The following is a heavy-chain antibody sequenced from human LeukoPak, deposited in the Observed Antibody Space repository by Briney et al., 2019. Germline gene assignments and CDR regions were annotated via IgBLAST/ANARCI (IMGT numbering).Heavy chain of an antibody. J-gene: IGHJ5*02. CDR1: GFSISIYC. D-gene: IGHD2-2*01. V-gene: IGHV3-21*01. CDR3: ASENTGCYVWFDV. Sequence: GGSLRLSCAVSGFSISIYCLSWVRQAPGKGLEWVASITISSYLYYADSVKGRFTISRDNAKNSLYLQMTRHPPASMDVYYSASENTGCYVWFDVWGQGTLVTVSS. CDR2: ITISSYL.